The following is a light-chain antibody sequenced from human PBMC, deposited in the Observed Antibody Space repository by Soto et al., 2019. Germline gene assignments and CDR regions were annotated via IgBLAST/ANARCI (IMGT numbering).Light chain of an antibody. Sequence: DIQMTQSPSTLSASVGDRVTITCRASQSISTWLAWYQQKPGKAPKLLIYDASSLESGVPSRFGGGGSGTEFTLTISSLQPDDFATYYCQQYNSYSWTFGQGTKVDI. CDR2: DAS. CDR1: QSISTW. V-gene: IGKV1-5*01. J-gene: IGKJ1*01. CDR3: QQYNSYSWT.